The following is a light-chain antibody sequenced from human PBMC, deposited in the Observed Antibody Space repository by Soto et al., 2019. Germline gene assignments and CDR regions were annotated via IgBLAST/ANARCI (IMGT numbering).Light chain of an antibody. CDR1: SSNIGSTT. Sequence: QSVLTQPPSSSGTPGQRGTIACSGSSSNIGSTTVKWYQQLPGTAPKLLIYHNNQRPSGVPDRFSGSKSGTSASLAISGLQSEDEAEYYCAAWDDSLNGVVFGGGTKLTVL. CDR2: HNN. V-gene: IGLV1-44*01. CDR3: AAWDDSLNGVV. J-gene: IGLJ3*02.